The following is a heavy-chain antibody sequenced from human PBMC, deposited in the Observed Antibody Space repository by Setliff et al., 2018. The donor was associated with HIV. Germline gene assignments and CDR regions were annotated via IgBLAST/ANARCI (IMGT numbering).Heavy chain of an antibody. J-gene: IGHJ4*02. CDR3: ARERSLITNRRYFDS. CDR1: GGSISSRSYS. D-gene: IGHD3-16*01. V-gene: IGHV4-39*07. Sequence: KTSETLSLTCTVSGGSISSRSYSWGWIRQPPGKGLEWIGSFYYTGSTNYNPSLKSRVTISVDTSKNQFSLKVSSVTAADTAVYYCARERSLITNRRYFDSWGQGTRVTVSS. CDR2: FYYTGST.